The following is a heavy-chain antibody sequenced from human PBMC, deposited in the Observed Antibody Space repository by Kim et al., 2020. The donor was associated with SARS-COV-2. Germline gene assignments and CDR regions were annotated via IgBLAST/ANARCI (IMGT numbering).Heavy chain of an antibody. CDR2: INHSGST. D-gene: IGHD3-10*01. Sequence: SETLSLTCAVYGGSFSGYYWSWIRQPPGKGLEWIGEINHSGSTNYNPSLKSRVTISVDTSKNQFSLKLSSVTAADTAVYYCARNRRDGDNRGGLFDPWG. CDR1: GGSFSGYY. J-gene: IGHJ5*02. CDR3: ARNRRDGDNRGGLFDP. V-gene: IGHV4-34*01.